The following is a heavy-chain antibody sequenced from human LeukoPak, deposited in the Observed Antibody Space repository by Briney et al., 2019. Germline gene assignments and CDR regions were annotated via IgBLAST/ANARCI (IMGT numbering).Heavy chain of an antibody. D-gene: IGHD1-7*01. V-gene: IGHV3-21*01. J-gene: IGHJ4*02. CDR3: AREGVNYSFDY. Sequence: PGGSLRLSCAASGFTFSSYSMNWVRQAPGKGLEWVSSISGSSNYVYSADSVQGRFTISRDNAKNSLYLQMNSLRAEDTAVYYCAREGVNYSFDYWGQGTLVTVSS. CDR1: GFTFSSYS. CDR2: ISGSSNYV.